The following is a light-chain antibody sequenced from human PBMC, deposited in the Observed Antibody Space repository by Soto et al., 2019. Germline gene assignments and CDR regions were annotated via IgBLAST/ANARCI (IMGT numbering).Light chain of an antibody. CDR3: QQYDNWPPLT. V-gene: IGKV3-15*01. J-gene: IGKJ4*01. Sequence: ERVMTQSPATLSVSPGERATLSCRASQSVSSNLAWYQQKPGQAPRLLIYDASTRAPGVPARFSGSGSGTEFTLTISSLQSEDFALYYCQQYDNWPPLTFGGGTKVEIK. CDR1: QSVSSN. CDR2: DAS.